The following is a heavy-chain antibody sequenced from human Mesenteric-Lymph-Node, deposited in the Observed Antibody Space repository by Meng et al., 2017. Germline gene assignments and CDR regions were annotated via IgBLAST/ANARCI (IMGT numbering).Heavy chain of an antibody. D-gene: IGHD2-21*01. CDR1: GFTFSDYY. Sequence: LSLTCAASGFTFSDYYMSWIRQAPGKGPEWISYISSSGSSVYYADSVKGRFTISRDNAKNSLFLQMNSLRAEDTAVYYCAREAYKNWFDPWGQGTLVTVSS. V-gene: IGHV3-11*04. CDR3: AREAYKNWFDP. CDR2: ISSSGSSV. J-gene: IGHJ5*02.